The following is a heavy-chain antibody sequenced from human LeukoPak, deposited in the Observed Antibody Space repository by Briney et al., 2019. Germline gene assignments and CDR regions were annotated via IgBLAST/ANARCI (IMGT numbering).Heavy chain of an antibody. V-gene: IGHV3-30*18. CDR3: AKEKRVVGLAEHDAFDI. J-gene: IGHJ3*02. CDR2: ISYDGSNK. CDR1: GFTFSSYG. Sequence: GGSLRLSCAASGFTFSSYGMHWVRQAPGKGLEWVAVISYDGSNKYYADSVKGRFTISRDNSKNTLYLQMNSLRAEDTAVYYCAKEKRVVGLAEHDAFDIWGQGTMVTVSS.